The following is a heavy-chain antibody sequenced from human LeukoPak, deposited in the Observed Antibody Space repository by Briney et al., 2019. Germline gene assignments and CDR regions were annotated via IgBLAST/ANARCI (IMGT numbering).Heavy chain of an antibody. D-gene: IGHD4-17*01. CDR1: GYTFTSYG. CDR3: AREGSTVTTGAFDI. Sequence: ASVTVSFKASGYTFTSYGISWVRQAPGQGLEWMGWISAYNGNTNYAQKLQGRVTMTTDTSTSTAYMELRSLRSDDTAVYYCAREGSTVTTGAFDIWGQGTMVTVSS. V-gene: IGHV1-18*01. J-gene: IGHJ3*02. CDR2: ISAYNGNT.